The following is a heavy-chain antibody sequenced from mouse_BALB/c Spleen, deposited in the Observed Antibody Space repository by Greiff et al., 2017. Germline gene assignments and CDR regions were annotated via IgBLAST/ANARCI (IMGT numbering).Heavy chain of an antibody. CDR3: ASRGYGNYFDY. J-gene: IGHJ2*01. CDR2: IDPENGNT. D-gene: IGHD2-10*02. CDR1: GFNIKDYY. V-gene: IGHV14-1*02. Sequence: VQLQQSGAELVRPGALVKLSCKASGFNIKDYYMHWVKQRPEQGLEWIGWIDPENGNTIYDPKFQGKASITADTSSNTAYLQLSSLTSEDTAVYYCASRGYGNYFDYWGQGTTLTVSS.